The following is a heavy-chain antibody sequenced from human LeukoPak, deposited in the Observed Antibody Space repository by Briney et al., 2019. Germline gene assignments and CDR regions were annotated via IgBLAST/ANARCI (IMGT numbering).Heavy chain of an antibody. V-gene: IGHV3-11*01. CDR2: ISSSGSTI. CDR3: AREYYDFWSGYPRNSAFDY. D-gene: IGHD3-3*01. CDR1: GFTFSDYC. Sequence: PGGSLRLSCAASGFTFSDYCMSWIRQAPGKGLEWVSYISSSGSTIYYADSVKGRFTISRDNAKNSLYLQMNSLRAEDTAVYYCAREYYDFWSGYPRNSAFDYWGQGTLVTVSS. J-gene: IGHJ4*02.